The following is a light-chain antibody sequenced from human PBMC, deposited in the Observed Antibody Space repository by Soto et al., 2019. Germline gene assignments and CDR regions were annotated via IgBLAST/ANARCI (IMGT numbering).Light chain of an antibody. CDR2: DAS. V-gene: IGKV1-33*01. Sequence: DLQMTQSPSSLSASVGDRVTITCQASQDISNYLNWYQQKPGKAPKLLIYDASNLETGVPSRFSGSGSGTDFTFPISSLQPEDIATYYCQQYDNLPIFTFGPGTKVDIK. CDR1: QDISNY. J-gene: IGKJ3*01. CDR3: QQYDNLPIFT.